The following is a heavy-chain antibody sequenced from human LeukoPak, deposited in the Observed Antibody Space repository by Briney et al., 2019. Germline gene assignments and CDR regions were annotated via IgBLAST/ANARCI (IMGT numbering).Heavy chain of an antibody. CDR1: GFTFSTYW. CDR2: IKQDGSRF. D-gene: IGHD3-22*01. J-gene: IGHJ4*02. V-gene: IGHV3-7*01. CDR3: ARDRGVYYDTSGMAGD. Sequence: GGSLRLSCAASGFTFSTYWMSWVRQAPGKGLEWVANIKQDGSRFFYVDSVKGRFTISIDNAKNSLYLQMNSLRAEDTAVYYCARDRGVYYDTSGMAGDWGQGTLVTVSS.